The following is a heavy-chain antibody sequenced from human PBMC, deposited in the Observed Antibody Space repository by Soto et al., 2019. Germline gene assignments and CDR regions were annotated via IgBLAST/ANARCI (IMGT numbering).Heavy chain of an antibody. Sequence: QVQLVQSGAEVKKPGSSVKVSCMASGGTFSSYAISWVRQAPGQGLEWMGGIIPIFGTANYAQKFQGRVTITADESTSTADMERSSLRSEDTAVYYCARARGTYYYDSSGYYTFDYWGQGTLVTVSS. J-gene: IGHJ4*02. CDR2: IIPIFGTA. CDR3: ARARGTYYYDSSGYYTFDY. D-gene: IGHD3-22*01. CDR1: GGTFSSYA. V-gene: IGHV1-69*01.